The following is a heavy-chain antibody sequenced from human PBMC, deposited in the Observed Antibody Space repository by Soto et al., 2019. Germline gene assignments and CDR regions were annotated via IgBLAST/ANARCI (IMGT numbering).Heavy chain of an antibody. Sequence: PGGSLRLSCAASGFTFSSYGMHWVRQAPGKGLEWVAVIWYDGSNKYYADSVKGRFTISRDNSKNTLYLQMNSLRAEDTAVYYCARESLHQNYGMDVWGQGTTVTVSS. J-gene: IGHJ6*02. CDR1: GFTFSSYG. CDR2: IWYDGSNK. D-gene: IGHD3-16*01. CDR3: ARESLHQNYGMDV. V-gene: IGHV3-33*01.